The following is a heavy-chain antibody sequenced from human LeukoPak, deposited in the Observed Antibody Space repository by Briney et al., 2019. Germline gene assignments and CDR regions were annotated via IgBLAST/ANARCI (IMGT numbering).Heavy chain of an antibody. D-gene: IGHD3-10*01. V-gene: IGHV1-8*02. CDR2: MNPKSGNT. J-gene: IGHJ6*03. CDR1: GYTFTSYD. CDR3: ARAVVRGVPLYYYYYMDV. Sequence: AASVKVSCKASGYTFTSYDINWVRQVTGQGLEWMGWMNPKSGNTGYAQKFQGRVTMTRDTSTSTVYMELSSLRSEDTAVYYCARAVVRGVPLYYYYYMDVWGKGTTVTISS.